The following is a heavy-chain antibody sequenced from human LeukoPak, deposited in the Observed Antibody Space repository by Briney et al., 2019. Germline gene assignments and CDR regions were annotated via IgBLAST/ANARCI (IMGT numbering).Heavy chain of an antibody. Sequence: SETLSLTCTVSGGSISSYYWSWIRQPPGKGLEWIGYIYYSGSTNYNPSLKGRVTISVDTSKNQFSLKLSSVTAADTAVYYCARAPRGATTLRDWGQGTLVTVSS. CDR1: GGSISSYY. CDR2: IYYSGST. V-gene: IGHV4-59*01. CDR3: ARAPRGATTLRD. D-gene: IGHD1-26*01. J-gene: IGHJ4*02.